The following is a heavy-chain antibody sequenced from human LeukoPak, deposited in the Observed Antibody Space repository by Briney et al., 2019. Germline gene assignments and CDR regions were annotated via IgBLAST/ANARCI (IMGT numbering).Heavy chain of an antibody. CDR2: VSGSGVST. J-gene: IGHJ4*02. V-gene: IGHV3-23*01. Sequence: GGSLRLSCAASGFTFSSYAMTWVRQAPGKGLEWVSTVSGSGVSTYYADSVKGRFTISRDNSKSTLYLQMNSLRADDTAVYYCAKDALLSRGWYFDYWGQGTLVTVSS. CDR1: GFTFSSYA. D-gene: IGHD6-19*01. CDR3: AKDALLSRGWYFDY.